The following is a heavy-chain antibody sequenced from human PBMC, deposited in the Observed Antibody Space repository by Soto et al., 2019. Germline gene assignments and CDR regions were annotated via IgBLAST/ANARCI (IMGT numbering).Heavy chain of an antibody. J-gene: IGHJ6*02. CDR2: INHSGST. CDR1: GGSFSGYY. Sequence: PSETLSLTCAVYGGSFSGYYWSWIRQPPGKGLEWIGEINHSGSTNYNPSLKSRVTISVDKSKNQFSLKLSSVTAADTAVYYCARGAYYYGSGSYPPDYYGMDVWGQGTTVTVSS. V-gene: IGHV4-34*01. D-gene: IGHD3-10*01. CDR3: ARGAYYYGSGSYPPDYYGMDV.